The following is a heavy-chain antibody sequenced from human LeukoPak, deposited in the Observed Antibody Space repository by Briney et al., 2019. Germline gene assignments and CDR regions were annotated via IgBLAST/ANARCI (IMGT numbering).Heavy chain of an antibody. CDR1: GGTFSSYA. V-gene: IGHV1-69*13. J-gene: IGHJ6*02. D-gene: IGHD2-2*03. CDR2: IIPIFGTA. CDR3: ARDRRFGYCSSASCLTYYGMDV. Sequence: GASVKVSCKASGGTFSSYAISWVRQAPGQGLEWMGGIIPIFGTANYAQKFQGRVTNTADESTSTAYMELSSLRSEDTAVYYCARDRRFGYCSSASCLTYYGMDVWGQGTTVTVSS.